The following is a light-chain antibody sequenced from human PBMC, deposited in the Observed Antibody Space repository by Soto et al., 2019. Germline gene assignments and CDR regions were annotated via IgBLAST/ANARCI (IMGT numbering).Light chain of an antibody. Sequence: EMVLTQSPATLSGSPGERVTLSCRASRSISRNLAWYQQKAGQAPRLLIYGASTRATGIPDRFSGRGTGTEFTLTINGLQSEDFATYYCQPHYKWPVVTFGGGTREEIK. CDR1: RSISRN. CDR2: GAS. J-gene: IGKJ4*01. CDR3: QPHYKWPVVT. V-gene: IGKV3-15*01.